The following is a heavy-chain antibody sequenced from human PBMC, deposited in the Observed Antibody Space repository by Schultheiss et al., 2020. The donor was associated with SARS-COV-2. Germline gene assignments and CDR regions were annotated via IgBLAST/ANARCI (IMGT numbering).Heavy chain of an antibody. CDR1: GFTFSSYG. CDR2: ISGYNDNT. J-gene: IGHJ4*02. CDR3: VKSPAGRQYSSSWYSRVKGGHYYFDY. D-gene: IGHD6-13*01. Sequence: ASVKVSCKASGFTFSSYGINWVRQAPGQGLEWMGWISGYNDNTNYAQKFQGRITMTTDTSARTAYMELRSLRSDDTAIYYCVKSPAGRQYSSSWYSRVKGGHYYFDYWGQGTLVTVSS. V-gene: IGHV1-18*01.